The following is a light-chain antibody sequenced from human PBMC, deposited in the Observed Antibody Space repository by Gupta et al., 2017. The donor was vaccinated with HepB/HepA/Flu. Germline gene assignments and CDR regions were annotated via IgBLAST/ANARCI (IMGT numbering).Light chain of an antibody. J-gene: IGKJ3*01. V-gene: IGKV3-20*01. Sequence: EIVLTQSPGTLSLSPGERATLSCRASQSVGSTYLAWYQQKPGQAPRLLIYGASSRATGIPDRFSGSGSGTDFXLTISRXEPEDFAVYYCQQYGSSPPVFTFGXGTKVDIK. CDR2: GAS. CDR1: QSVGSTY. CDR3: QQYGSSPPVFT.